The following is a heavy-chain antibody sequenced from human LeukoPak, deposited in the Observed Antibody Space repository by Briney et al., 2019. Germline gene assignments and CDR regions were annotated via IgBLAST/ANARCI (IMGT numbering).Heavy chain of an antibody. Sequence: GGSLRLSCAAPVFTFSDYPMSWIRQAPGKGLEWVSYITGSTYTNYADSVKGRFTISRDNAKKSLYLQMNSLRAEDTAVYYCARVRSNWFDPWGQGTLVTVSS. J-gene: IGHJ5*02. CDR2: ITGSTYT. CDR1: VFTFSDYP. D-gene: IGHD3-10*01. V-gene: IGHV3-11*05. CDR3: ARVRSNWFDP.